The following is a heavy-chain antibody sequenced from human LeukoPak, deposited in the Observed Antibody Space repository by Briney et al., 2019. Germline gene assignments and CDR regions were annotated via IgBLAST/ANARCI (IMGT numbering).Heavy chain of an antibody. V-gene: IGHV3-74*01. CDR2: INGDGRST. Sequence: GGSLRLSCAASGFTFSSYAMSWVRQAPGKGLEWVSRINGDGRSTVYADSVKGRFTISRDNAKNTLYLQMNSLRAEDTAVYYCARGGLSGTFDYWGQGTLVTVSS. CDR1: GFTFSSYA. D-gene: IGHD2-15*01. J-gene: IGHJ4*02. CDR3: ARGGLSGTFDY.